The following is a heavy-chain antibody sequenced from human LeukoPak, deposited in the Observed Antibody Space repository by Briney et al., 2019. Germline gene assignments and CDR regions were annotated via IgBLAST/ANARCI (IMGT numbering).Heavy chain of an antibody. CDR1: GFTFSSYW. Sequence: GGSLRLSWAASGFTFSSYWMHWVHQAPGKGLGWVSRISSDGSTTTYAGSVKGRFTISRDNAKNTMYLQMNSLRVEDTALYYCVRVTEYSTAGMRYWGQGTLVTVSS. CDR3: VRVTEYSTAGMRY. V-gene: IGHV3-74*01. CDR2: ISSDGSTT. D-gene: IGHD2/OR15-2a*01. J-gene: IGHJ4*02.